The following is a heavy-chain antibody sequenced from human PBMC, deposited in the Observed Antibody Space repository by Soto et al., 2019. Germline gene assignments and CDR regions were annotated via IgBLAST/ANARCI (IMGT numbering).Heavy chain of an antibody. CDR1: GVSISSGGYS. J-gene: IGHJ5*02. CDR2: IYHSGST. V-gene: IGHV4-30-2*01. D-gene: IGHD2-2*01. Sequence: SETLSLTCAFSGVSISSGGYSWSWIRQPPGKGLEWIGYIYHSGSTYYNPSLKSRVTISVDRSKNQFSLELSSVTAADTAVYYCARVPDRWGQGTLVTVSS. CDR3: ARVPDR.